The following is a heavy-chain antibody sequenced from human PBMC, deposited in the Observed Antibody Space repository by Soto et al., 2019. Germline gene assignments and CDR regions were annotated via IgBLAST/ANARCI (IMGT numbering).Heavy chain of an antibody. D-gene: IGHD2-2*01. CDR1: GGTFGSYA. J-gene: IGHJ6*02. CDR3: ARSQGSSTSLEIYYYYYYGVDV. Sequence: QVQLVQSGAEVKKPGSSVKVSCKASGGTFGSYAISWVRQAPGQGLEWMGGIIPIPGTANYAQKFQGRVTIAADESTSTAYMELSRLRSEDTAVYYCARSQGSSTSLEIYYYYYYGVDVWGQGTTVTVSS. CDR2: IIPIPGTA. V-gene: IGHV1-69*01.